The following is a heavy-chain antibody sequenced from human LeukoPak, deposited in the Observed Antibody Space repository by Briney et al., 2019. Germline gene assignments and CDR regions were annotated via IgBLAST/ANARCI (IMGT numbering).Heavy chain of an antibody. D-gene: IGHD6-13*01. CDR2: IYYSGST. V-gene: IGHV4-59*01. Sequence: SETLSLTCTVSGGSISSYYWSWIRQPPGKGLEWIGYIYYSGSTNYNPSLKSRVTISVDASKKQLSLKLSSVTAADTAVYYCARVYYSSSYDYWYFDLWGRGTLVTVSS. J-gene: IGHJ2*01. CDR3: ARVYYSSSYDYWYFDL. CDR1: GGSISSYY.